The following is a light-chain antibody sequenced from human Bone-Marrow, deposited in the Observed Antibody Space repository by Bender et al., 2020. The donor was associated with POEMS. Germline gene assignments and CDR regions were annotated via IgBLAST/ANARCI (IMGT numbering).Light chain of an antibody. CDR2: SSH. CDR3: AAWDDRLNGPI. V-gene: IGLV1-44*01. J-gene: IGLJ2*01. CDR1: SSNIGAHA. Sequence: QSVLTQPPSASGTPGQRVTISCSGGSSNIGAHAVNWYQHLPGTAPKLLIYSSHRRPSEVPDRFSGSKSATAASLAIRGLQSEDEGAYYCAAWDDRLNGPIFGGGTKVIVL.